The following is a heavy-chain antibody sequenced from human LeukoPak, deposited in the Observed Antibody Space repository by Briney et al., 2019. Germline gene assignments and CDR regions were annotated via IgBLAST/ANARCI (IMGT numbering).Heavy chain of an antibody. CDR1: GGSISSYY. Sequence: SETLSLTCTASGGSISSYYWSWIRQPAGKGLEWIGRIYTSGSTNYNPSLKSRVTMSADTSKNQFSLRLSSVTAADTAVYYCARAPPYIAAAGDEYVYYGYGLDVWGQGTTVTVSS. D-gene: IGHD6-13*01. V-gene: IGHV4-4*07. CDR3: ARAPPYIAAAGDEYVYYGYGLDV. J-gene: IGHJ6*02. CDR2: IYTSGST.